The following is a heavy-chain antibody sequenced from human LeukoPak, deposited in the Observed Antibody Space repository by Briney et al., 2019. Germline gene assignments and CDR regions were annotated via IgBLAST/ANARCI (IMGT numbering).Heavy chain of an antibody. J-gene: IGHJ5*02. Sequence: ASVKVSCKASGYTFTSYYMHWVRQAPGQGLEWMGIINPSGGSTSYAQKFQGRVTMTRDTSTSTVYMELSSLRSEDPAVYYGARDWVTYYGSGEVNGFDPWGQGTLVTVSS. CDR3: ARDWVTYYGSGEVNGFDP. CDR2: INPSGGST. CDR1: GYTFTSYY. V-gene: IGHV1-46*01. D-gene: IGHD3-10*01.